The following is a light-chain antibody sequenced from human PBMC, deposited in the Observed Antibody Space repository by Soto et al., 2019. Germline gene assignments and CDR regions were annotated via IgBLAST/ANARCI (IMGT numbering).Light chain of an antibody. V-gene: IGKV3-11*01. CDR3: QQRSNWPIT. J-gene: IGKJ5*01. Sequence: EIVLTQSPSTLSLSPGERAALCCMASQSVSSYLAWYQQKPGQAPRLLIYDASNRATGIPARFSGSGSGTDFTLTISSLEPEDFAVYYCQQRSNWPITFGQGTRLEI. CDR2: DAS. CDR1: QSVSSY.